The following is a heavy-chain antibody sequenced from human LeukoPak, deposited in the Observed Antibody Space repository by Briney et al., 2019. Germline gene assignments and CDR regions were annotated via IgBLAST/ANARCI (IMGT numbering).Heavy chain of an antibody. CDR1: GFTFRSFA. J-gene: IGHJ4*02. V-gene: IGHV3-30*02. Sequence: GGSLRLSCAASGFTFRSFAMHWVRQRPGKGLEWVAFIRYDGTQKYYADSVQGRFTISRDNSNNTLYLQMNRLRTEDTALYYCAKVKRVAYCGGDCPFDYWGQGTLVTVSS. D-gene: IGHD2-21*02. CDR2: IRYDGTQK. CDR3: AKVKRVAYCGGDCPFDY.